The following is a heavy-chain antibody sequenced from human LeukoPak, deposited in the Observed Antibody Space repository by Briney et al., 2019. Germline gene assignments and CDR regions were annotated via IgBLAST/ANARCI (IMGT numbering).Heavy chain of an antibody. Sequence: PGGSLRLSCAASGFTFSSYSMNWVRQAPGKGLEWVSYISSSSRTIYYADSVKGRFTISRDNAKNSLYLQMNSLRAEDTAVYYCARRFRLRSSPDYWGQGTLVTVSS. CDR3: ARRFRLRSSPDY. CDR1: GFTFSSYS. V-gene: IGHV3-48*01. CDR2: ISSSSRTI. D-gene: IGHD6-6*01. J-gene: IGHJ4*02.